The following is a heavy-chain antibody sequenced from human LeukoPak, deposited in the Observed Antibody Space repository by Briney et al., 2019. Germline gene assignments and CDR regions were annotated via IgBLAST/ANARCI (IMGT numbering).Heavy chain of an antibody. CDR3: ARDDDGSSSSWRH. CDR1: GYTFTGYY. J-gene: IGHJ4*02. V-gene: IGHV1-2*02. Sequence: GPSVKVSCKAYGYTFTGYYMHWVRQAPGQGLEWMGWINPNSGGTNYAQKFQGRVTMTRDTSISTAYMELSRLRSDDTAVYYCARDDDGSSSSWRHWGQGTLVTVSS. D-gene: IGHD6-13*01. CDR2: INPNSGGT.